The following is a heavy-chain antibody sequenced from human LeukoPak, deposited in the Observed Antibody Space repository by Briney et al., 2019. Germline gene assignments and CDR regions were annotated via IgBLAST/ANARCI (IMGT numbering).Heavy chain of an antibody. CDR1: GYTFTGYY. CDR3: ARGAYYYDSSGSNFGGY. Sequence: ASVKVSCKASGYTFTGYYMHWVRQAPGQGLEWMGWINPNSGGTNYAQKFQGRVTMTRDTSISTAYVELSRLRSDDTAVYYCARGAYYYDSSGSNFGGYWGQGTLVTVSS. D-gene: IGHD3-22*01. CDR2: INPNSGGT. V-gene: IGHV1-2*02. J-gene: IGHJ4*02.